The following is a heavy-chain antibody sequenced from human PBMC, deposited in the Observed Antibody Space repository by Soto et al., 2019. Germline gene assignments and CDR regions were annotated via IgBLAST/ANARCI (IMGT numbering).Heavy chain of an antibody. CDR1: GFTFSNFW. J-gene: IGHJ2*01. CDR2: ISGDGTSV. D-gene: IGHD2-15*01. CDR3: LRDFDSYVDL. Sequence: VESGGGLVHPGTSLRLSCSASGFTFSNFWMHWARQVPGKGLVWVARISGDGTSVTYADSVKGRATISRDNVRSTVYLQLRGLRSEDTAIFHCLRDFDSYVDLWGRGTQVTVSS. V-gene: IGHV3-74*03.